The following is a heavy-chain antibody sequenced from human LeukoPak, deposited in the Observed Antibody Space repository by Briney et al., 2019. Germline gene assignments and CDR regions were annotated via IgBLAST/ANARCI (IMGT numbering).Heavy chain of an antibody. CDR3: ARLYCSGGSCYQRGPFDP. J-gene: IGHJ5*02. CDR1: GGSISSYY. Sequence: SETLSLTCTVSGGSISSYYWSWIRQPPGKGLEWIGYIYTSGSTNYNPSLKSRVTISVDTSKNQFSLKLSSVTAADTAVYYCARLYCSGGSCYQRGPFDPWGQGTLVTVSS. CDR2: IYTSGST. V-gene: IGHV4-4*09. D-gene: IGHD2-15*01.